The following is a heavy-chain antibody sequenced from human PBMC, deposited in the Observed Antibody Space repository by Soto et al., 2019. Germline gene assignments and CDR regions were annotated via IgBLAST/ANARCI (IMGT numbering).Heavy chain of an antibody. D-gene: IGHD6-13*01. CDR1: GFTFSSYG. CDR3: AKESGSSTEYYYYGMDV. CDR2: ISYDGSNK. J-gene: IGHJ6*02. V-gene: IGHV3-30*18. Sequence: QVQLVESGGGVVQPGRSLRLSCAASGFTFSSYGMHWVRQAPGKGQEWVAVISYDGSNKYYADSVKGRFTISRDNSKNTLYLQMNSLRAEDTAVYYCAKESGSSTEYYYYGMDVWGQGTTVTVSS.